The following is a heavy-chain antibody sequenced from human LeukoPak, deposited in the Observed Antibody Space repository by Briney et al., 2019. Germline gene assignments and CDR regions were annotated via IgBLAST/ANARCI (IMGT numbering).Heavy chain of an antibody. CDR1: GFTFSNYG. CDR2: IRYDGNNK. CDR3: VKDNPLDY. Sequence: QPGGSLRLSCGASGFTFSNYGMLWVRQAPGKGLDWVAFIRYDGNNKLYADSVKGRFTISRDNSKNTLYLHISSLRAEDTAVYYCVKDNPLDYWGQGTLVIVSS. J-gene: IGHJ4*02. V-gene: IGHV3-30*02. D-gene: IGHD1-14*01.